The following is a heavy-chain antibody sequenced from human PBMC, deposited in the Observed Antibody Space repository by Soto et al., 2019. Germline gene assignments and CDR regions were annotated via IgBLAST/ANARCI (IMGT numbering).Heavy chain of an antibody. Sequence: SETLSLTCPVSGGSISRSGYYWGWIRQPPRKGLEWIASINYSGSTYYNPSLQSRVTISVDTSKNQLSLRLSSVTAADTAVYYCSRRAPEGFDPWGQGTLVTVSS. J-gene: IGHJ5*02. CDR1: GGSISRSGYY. V-gene: IGHV4-39*01. CDR2: INYSGST. CDR3: SRRAPEGFDP.